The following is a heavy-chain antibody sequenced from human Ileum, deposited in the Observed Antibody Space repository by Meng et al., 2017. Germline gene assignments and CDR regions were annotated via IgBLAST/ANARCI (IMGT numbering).Heavy chain of an antibody. V-gene: IGHV1-69*05. CDR3: ARDSGGTDYYYYYGMDV. D-gene: IGHD2-8*02. Sequence: SVKVSCKASGGTFSSYAISWVRQAPGQGREGMGGIIPIFGTANYAQKFQGRVTITTDESTSTAYMELSSLRSEDTAVYYCARDSGGTDYYYYYGMDVWGQGTTVTVSS. CDR1: GGTFSSYA. CDR2: IIPIFGTA. J-gene: IGHJ6*02.